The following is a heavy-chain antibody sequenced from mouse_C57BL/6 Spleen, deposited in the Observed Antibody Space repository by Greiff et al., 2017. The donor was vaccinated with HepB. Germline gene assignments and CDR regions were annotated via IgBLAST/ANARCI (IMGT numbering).Heavy chain of an antibody. CDR1: GYSFTDYN. CDR3: ARDYGSSKRYYFDY. V-gene: IGHV1-39*01. J-gene: IGHJ2*01. D-gene: IGHD1-1*01. CDR2: INPNYGTT. Sequence: EVKLMESGPELVKPGASVKISCKASGYSFTDYNMNWVKQSNGKSLEWIGVINPNYGTTSYNQKFKGKATLTVDQSSSTAYMQLNSLTSEDSAVYYCARDYGSSKRYYFDYWGQGTTLTVSS.